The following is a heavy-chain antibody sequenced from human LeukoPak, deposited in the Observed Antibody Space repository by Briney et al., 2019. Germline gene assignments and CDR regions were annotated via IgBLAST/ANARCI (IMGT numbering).Heavy chain of an antibody. D-gene: IGHD3-10*01. V-gene: IGHV3-15*01. J-gene: IGHJ4*02. CDR1: GFTFSSYS. CDR3: TTDNPGMVREPGSIGQ. CDR2: IKSKTDGGTT. Sequence: GGSLRLSCAASGFTFSSYSMNWVRQAPGKGLEWVGRIKSKTDGGTTDYAAPVKGRFTISRDDSKNTLYLQMNSLKTEDTAVYYCTTDNPGMVREPGSIGQWGQGTLVTVSS.